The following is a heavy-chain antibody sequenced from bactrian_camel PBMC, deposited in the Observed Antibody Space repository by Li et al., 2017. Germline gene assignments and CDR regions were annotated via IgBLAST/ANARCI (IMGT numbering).Heavy chain of an antibody. J-gene: IGHJ4*01. CDR1: GYTYIYC. Sequence: HVQLVGSGGGSVQAGGSLRLSCAASGYTYIYCMGWFRQAPGKEREGVARIWSSGDSPYYTDSVKGRFTISKDNAKNTLYLQMNSLEPEDTAKYYCAAFQSRRGDDCSDWEIYKYNYWGQGTQVTVS. CDR3: AAFQSRRGDDCSDWEIYKYNY. CDR2: IWSSGDSP. D-gene: IGHD1*01. V-gene: IGHV3S60*01.